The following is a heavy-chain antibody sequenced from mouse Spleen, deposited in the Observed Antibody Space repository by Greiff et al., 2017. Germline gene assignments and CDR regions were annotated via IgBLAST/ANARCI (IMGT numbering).Heavy chain of an antibody. J-gene: IGHJ1*01. CDR1: GFTFSSYA. CDR3: ARRGASGYYGNYWYFDV. V-gene: IGHV5-6-2*01. Sequence: DVMLVESGGGLVKPGGSLKLSCAASGFTFSSYAMSWVRQTPEKRLEWVAAINSNGGSTYYPDTVKDRFTISRDNAKHTLYLQMSSLRSEDTALYCCARRGASGYYGNYWYFDVWGAGTTVTVSS. D-gene: IGHD2-1*01. CDR2: INSNGGST.